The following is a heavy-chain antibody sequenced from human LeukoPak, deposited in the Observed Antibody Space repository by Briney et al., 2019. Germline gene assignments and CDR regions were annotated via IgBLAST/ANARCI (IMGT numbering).Heavy chain of an antibody. CDR1: GGSISRSSYY. V-gene: IGHV4-39*01. Sequence: SETLSLTCTVSGGSISRSSYYWGWIRQPPGKGLEWIGSIYYSGSTYYNPSLKSRVTISVDTSKNQFSLKLSSVTAADTAVYYCARAYSSSWFWFDPWGQGTLVTVSS. D-gene: IGHD6-13*01. CDR2: IYYSGST. CDR3: ARAYSSSWFWFDP. J-gene: IGHJ5*02.